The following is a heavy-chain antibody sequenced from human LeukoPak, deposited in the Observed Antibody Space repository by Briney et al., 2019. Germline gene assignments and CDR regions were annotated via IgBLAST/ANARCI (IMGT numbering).Heavy chain of an antibody. V-gene: IGHV3-23*01. D-gene: IGHD6-19*01. CDR2: ISGSGGTT. J-gene: IGHJ4*02. Sequence: GGSLRLSCAASGFTFSSYAMSWVRQAPGKGLEWVSGISGSGGTTNYADFVKGRFTISRDNSKNTLYLQMNSLRADDTAVYYCATPTSLYSSGWYKEWGQGTLVTVSS. CDR1: GFTFSSYA. CDR3: ATPTSLYSSGWYKE.